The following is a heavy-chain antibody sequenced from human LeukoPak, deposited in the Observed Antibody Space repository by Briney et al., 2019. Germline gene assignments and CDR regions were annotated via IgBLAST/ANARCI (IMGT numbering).Heavy chain of an antibody. CDR3: AKSDYSSGWYEDWYFDL. D-gene: IGHD6-19*01. Sequence: ASVTVSCKASGYTFTSYAMNWVRQAPGQGLEWMGWINTNTGNPTYAQGFTGRFVFSLDTSVSTAYLQISSLKAEDTAVYYCAKSDYSSGWYEDWYFDLWGRGTLVTVSS. CDR2: INTNTGNP. CDR1: GYTFTSYA. J-gene: IGHJ2*01. V-gene: IGHV7-4-1*02.